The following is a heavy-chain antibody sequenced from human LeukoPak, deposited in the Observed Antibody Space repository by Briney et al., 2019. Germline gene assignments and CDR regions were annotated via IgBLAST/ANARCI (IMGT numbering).Heavy chain of an antibody. CDR3: ARDGGTAGYSSGSDY. CDR2: IIPISGTA. Sequence: SVKVSCKASGGTFSSYAISRVRQAPGQGLEWMGGIIPISGTANYAQKFQGRVTITADKSTSTAYMELSSLRSEDTAVYYCARDGGTAGYSSGSDYWGQGTLVTVSS. J-gene: IGHJ4*02. V-gene: IGHV1-69*06. CDR1: GGTFSSYA. D-gene: IGHD5-18*01.